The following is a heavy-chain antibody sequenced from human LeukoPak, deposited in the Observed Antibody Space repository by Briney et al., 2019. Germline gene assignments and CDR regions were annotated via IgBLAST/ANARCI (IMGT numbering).Heavy chain of an antibody. J-gene: IGHJ4*02. CDR3: ARFAVSASYYIDY. Sequence: GGSVRLSCAASGFTFSDYYMSWIRQAPGKGLEWVSYIGGSGTTIFYAHSVKGRFTNSRDNAKNSLYLRMNSLRAEDTAVYYCARFAVSASYYIDYWGQGTLITAAS. CDR1: GFTFSDYY. V-gene: IGHV3-11*01. CDR2: IGGSGTTI. D-gene: IGHD3-10*01.